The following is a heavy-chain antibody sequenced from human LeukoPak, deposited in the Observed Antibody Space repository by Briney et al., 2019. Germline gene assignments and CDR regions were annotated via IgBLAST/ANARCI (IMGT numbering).Heavy chain of an antibody. CDR2: INPNSGNT. Sequence: GASVKVSCKASGYTFTSYDINWVRQATGQGLEWMGWINPNSGNTGYAQKFQGRVTMTRNTSISTAYMELSSLRSEDTAVYYCARRTYYYDSSGSRLGGFDYWGQGTLVTVSS. J-gene: IGHJ4*02. CDR3: ARRTYYYDSSGSRLGGFDY. D-gene: IGHD3-22*01. V-gene: IGHV1-8*01. CDR1: GYTFTSYD.